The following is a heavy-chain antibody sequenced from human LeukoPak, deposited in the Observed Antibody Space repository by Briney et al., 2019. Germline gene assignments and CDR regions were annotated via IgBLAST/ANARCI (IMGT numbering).Heavy chain of an antibody. CDR2: MNPNSGNT. Sequence: ASVKVSCKASGYTFTSYDINWVRQATGQGLEWMGWMNPNSGNTGYEQKFQGRVTMTRNTSISTAYMELSSLRAEDTAVYYCARVVVLDWLAPIPDYWGQGTLVTVSS. J-gene: IGHJ4*02. CDR1: GYTFTSYD. D-gene: IGHD3-3*01. CDR3: ARVVVLDWLAPIPDY. V-gene: IGHV1-8*01.